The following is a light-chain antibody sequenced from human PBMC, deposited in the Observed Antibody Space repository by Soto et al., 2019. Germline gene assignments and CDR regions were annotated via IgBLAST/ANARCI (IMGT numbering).Light chain of an antibody. CDR2: SNN. V-gene: IGLV1-44*01. CDR1: SSNIGSNT. CDR3: AAWDDSLNGPV. J-gene: IGLJ2*01. Sequence: QSVLTQPPSASGTPGQRVTISCSGSSSNIGSNTVNWYQQLPGTAPKLLIYSNNQRPSGVPDRFSGSKSGTSASQAISGLQSEDEDDYYCAAWDDSLNGPVFGGGNKLTDL.